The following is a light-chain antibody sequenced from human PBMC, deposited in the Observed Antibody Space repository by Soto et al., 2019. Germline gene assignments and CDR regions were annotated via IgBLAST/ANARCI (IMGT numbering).Light chain of an antibody. J-gene: IGLJ2*01. CDR1: SSDVGGYNY. Sequence: QSALTQPASVSGSPGQSITISCTGTSSDVGGYNYVSWYQQHPGKAPKVIIYGVTHRPSGVSNRFSGSKSVNTASLTISGLQAEDEADYYCCSYTTTNTLVFGGGTKLPVL. CDR3: CSYTTTNTLV. CDR2: GVT. V-gene: IGLV2-14*01.